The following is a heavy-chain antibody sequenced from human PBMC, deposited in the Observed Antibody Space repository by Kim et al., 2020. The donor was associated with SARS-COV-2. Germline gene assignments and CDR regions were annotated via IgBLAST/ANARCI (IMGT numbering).Heavy chain of an antibody. Sequence: GGSLRLSCAASGFTFSSYSMNWVRQAPGKGLEWVSSISSSSSYIYYADSVKGRFTISRDNAKNSLYLQMNSLRAEDTAVYYCAREGIAVAGTSELDYWGQGTLVTVSS. J-gene: IGHJ4*02. CDR3: AREGIAVAGTSELDY. D-gene: IGHD6-19*01. CDR2: ISSSSSYI. V-gene: IGHV3-21*01. CDR1: GFTFSSYS.